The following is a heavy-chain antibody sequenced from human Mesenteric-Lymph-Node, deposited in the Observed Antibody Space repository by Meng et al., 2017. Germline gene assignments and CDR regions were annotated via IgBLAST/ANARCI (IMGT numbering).Heavy chain of an antibody. V-gene: IGHV1-69*13. CDR3: ARDYYDSSGYSMYYFDY. D-gene: IGHD3-22*01. CDR2: IIPIFGTA. J-gene: IGHJ4*02. CDR1: GGTFSSYA. Sequence: SVKVSCKASGGTFSSYAISWVRQAPGQGLEWMGGIIPIFGTANYAQKFQGRVTITADESTSTAYMELSSLRSEDTAVYYCARDYYDSSGYSMYYFDYWGQGTLVTVSS.